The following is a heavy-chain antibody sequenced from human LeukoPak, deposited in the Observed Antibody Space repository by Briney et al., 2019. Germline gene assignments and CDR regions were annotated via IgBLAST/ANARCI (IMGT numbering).Heavy chain of an antibody. V-gene: IGHV2-5*02. D-gene: IGHD2-15*01. CDR1: GFSLSTTGVA. CDR2: IYWDDDE. J-gene: IGHJ4*02. Sequence: SGPTLIKPTQTLTLTCTSSGFSLSTTGVAVGWIRQPPGKALEWLALIYWDDDERYSPSLKSRLTITKDTSKNQVVLTMTNMDTVDTATYYCTHGPMYFYKSGHYFDYWGQGTLVTVSS. CDR3: THGPMYFYKSGHYFDY.